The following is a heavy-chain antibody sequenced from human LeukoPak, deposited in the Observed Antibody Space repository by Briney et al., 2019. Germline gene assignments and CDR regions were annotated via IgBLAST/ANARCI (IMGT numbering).Heavy chain of an antibody. CDR2: IYYSGTT. D-gene: IGHD3-22*01. Sequence: SETLSLTCTVSGGSISPYYWSWIRQPPGKGLEWIGYIYYSGTTNYNPSLKSRVTISIDTSKNQFSLKLSSVTAADTAVYYCARGQFYYDSTGLWVWGQGALVTVAS. V-gene: IGHV4-59*01. J-gene: IGHJ4*02. CDR3: ARGQFYYDSTGLWV. CDR1: GGSISPYY.